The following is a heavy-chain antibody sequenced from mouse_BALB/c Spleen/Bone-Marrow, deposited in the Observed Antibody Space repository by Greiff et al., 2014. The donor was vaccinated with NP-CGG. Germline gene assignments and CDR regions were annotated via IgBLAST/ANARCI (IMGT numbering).Heavy chain of an antibody. D-gene: IGHD1-1*01. CDR1: GFTFSSYT. V-gene: IGHV5-12-2*01. J-gene: IGHJ2*01. Sequence: EVQRVESGGGLVQPGGSLKLSCAASGFTFSSYTMSWVRQTPEKRLEWVAYISNGGGSTYYPDTVKGRFTISRDNAKNTLHLQMSSLESEDTAMYYCARHGGSRGYYFDYWGQGTTLTVSS. CDR2: ISNGGGST. CDR3: ARHGGSRGYYFDY.